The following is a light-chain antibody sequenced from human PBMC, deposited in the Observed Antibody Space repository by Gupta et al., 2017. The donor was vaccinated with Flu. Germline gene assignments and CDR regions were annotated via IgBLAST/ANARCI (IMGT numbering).Light chain of an antibody. V-gene: IGKV3-15*01. CDR3: QQYHNWHRT. CDR2: GAS. CDR1: ESVSNN. J-gene: IGKJ1*01. Sequence: PATRSVSPGERATLACRASESVSNNLAWFQQKHGQAPRRLIFGASFRGTGVPDRFSGSGSGTEFTLTINGLQSEDVAIYYCQQYHNWHRTFGQGTRVDIK.